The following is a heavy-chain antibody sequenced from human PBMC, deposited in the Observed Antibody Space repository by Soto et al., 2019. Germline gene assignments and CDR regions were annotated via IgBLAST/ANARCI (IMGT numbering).Heavy chain of an antibody. Sequence: ASVKVSCKASGYSFTSYFVHWVRQAPGHGLEWMGIINPSGGSTGFAQKFQGRVTMTRDTSTSTVYMELSSLRSEDTAVFYCARASVAGSYFYYSGMDVWGQGTTVTVSS. D-gene: IGHD6-19*01. V-gene: IGHV1-46*03. J-gene: IGHJ6*02. CDR2: INPSGGST. CDR1: GYSFTSYF. CDR3: ARASVAGSYFYYSGMDV.